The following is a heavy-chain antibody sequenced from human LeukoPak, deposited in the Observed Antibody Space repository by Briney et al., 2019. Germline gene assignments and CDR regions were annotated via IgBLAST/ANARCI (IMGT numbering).Heavy chain of an antibody. D-gene: IGHD4-23*01. CDR1: GYSFTSFW. V-gene: IGHV5-51*01. J-gene: IGHJ4*02. CDR2: IHPGDSDT. CDR3: ARQITVVAPSDY. Sequence: GESLKISCQGSGYSFTSFWIAWVRQMPGKGLEWMGIIHPGDSDTRYSPSFQGQVTISADKSISTAYLQWSSLKASDTAMYYCARQITVVAPSDYWGQGTLVNVSS.